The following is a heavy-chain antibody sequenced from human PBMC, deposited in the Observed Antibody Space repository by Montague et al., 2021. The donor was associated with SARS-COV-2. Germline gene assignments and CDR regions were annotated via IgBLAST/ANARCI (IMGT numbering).Heavy chain of an antibody. D-gene: IGHD3/OR15-3a*01. CDR2: TYLSGFI. CDR1: DVSLSSSTW. CDR3: ARGGLGNRGFDY. V-gene: IGHV4-4*02. J-gene: IGHJ4*02. Sequence: SETLSLTCVVSDVSLSSSTWGSWVRQSPGKGLEWVGETYLSGFIHYNPXDKSRVTISLDDSRSQFSLRLTSVTAADTAVYFCARGGLGNRGFDYWGQGALVTVSS.